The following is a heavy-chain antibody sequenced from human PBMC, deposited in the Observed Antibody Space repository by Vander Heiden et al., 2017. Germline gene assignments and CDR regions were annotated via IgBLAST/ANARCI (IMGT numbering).Heavy chain of an antibody. D-gene: IGHD3-16*01. CDR1: GFTFSSTA. CDR3: VKDWGIDY. J-gene: IGHJ4*01. V-gene: IGHV3-64D*06. Sequence: EVQLVESGGALVQPGGSLRLSCSGSGFTFSSTAMNWVRQAPGKGLEYVATINYNGGTTYYAESVKGRFTVSRDNSKNTVDLQINSLTSEDTAVYYCVKDWGIDYWGHGTLVIVS. CDR2: INYNGGTT.